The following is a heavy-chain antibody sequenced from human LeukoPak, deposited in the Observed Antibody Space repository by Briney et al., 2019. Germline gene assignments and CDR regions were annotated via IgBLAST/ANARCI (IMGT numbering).Heavy chain of an antibody. Sequence: GGSLRLSCAASGFTFSSYNMNWVRQAPGKGLEGVSGISWNSGSIGYADSVKGRFTISIDNAKNSLYLQMNSLRAEDTALYYCAKAPTYDILTGYYDWGQGTLVTVSS. CDR3: AKAPTYDILTGYYD. CDR2: ISWNSGSI. D-gene: IGHD3-9*01. V-gene: IGHV3-9*01. J-gene: IGHJ4*02. CDR1: GFTFSSYN.